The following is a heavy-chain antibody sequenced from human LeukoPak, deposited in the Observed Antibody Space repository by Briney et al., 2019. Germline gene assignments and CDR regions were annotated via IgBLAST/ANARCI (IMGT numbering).Heavy chain of an antibody. Sequence: ASVTVSCKASVYTLIGYYIHWVRQAPGQGLEWMGWINPNNGGTNYAQKFQGRVTMTREASINTAYMELSILTSDDTALYYCTRAYDDSRGTPHPLDYWGQGALVTVSS. J-gene: IGHJ4*02. CDR2: INPNNGGT. D-gene: IGHD3-22*01. V-gene: IGHV1-2*02. CDR1: VYTLIGYY. CDR3: TRAYDDSRGTPHPLDY.